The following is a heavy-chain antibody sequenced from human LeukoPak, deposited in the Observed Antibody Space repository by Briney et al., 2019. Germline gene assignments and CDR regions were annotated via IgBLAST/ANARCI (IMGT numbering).Heavy chain of an antibody. V-gene: IGHV3-21*01. J-gene: IGHJ4*02. CDR2: ISSSSSYI. Sequence: GGSLRLSCAASGFTFSSYSMNWVRQAPGKGLEWVSSISSSSSYIYYADSVKGRFTISRDNAKNSLYLQMNSLRAEDTAVYYCASSDYGFVRTVRFWGQGTLVTVSS. CDR1: GFTFSSYS. D-gene: IGHD4-17*01. CDR3: ASSDYGFVRTVRF.